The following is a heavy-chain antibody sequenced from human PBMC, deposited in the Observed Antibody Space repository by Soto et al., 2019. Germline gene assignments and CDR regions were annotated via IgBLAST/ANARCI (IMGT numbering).Heavy chain of an antibody. CDR3: ERSSNSIAAAGTGLDY. Sequence: PGGSLRLSCAASGFTVSSNYMSWVRQAPGKGLEWVSVIYSGGSTYYADSVKGRFTISRDNSKNTLYLQMNSLRAEDTAVYYCERSSNSIAAAGTGLDYWGQGTLVTVSS. CDR1: GFTVSSNY. CDR2: IYSGGST. V-gene: IGHV3-53*01. D-gene: IGHD6-13*01. J-gene: IGHJ4*02.